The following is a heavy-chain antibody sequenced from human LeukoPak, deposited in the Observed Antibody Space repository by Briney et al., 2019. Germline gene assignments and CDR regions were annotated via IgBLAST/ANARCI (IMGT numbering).Heavy chain of an antibody. CDR3: ARPTSGWYAGGFDY. CDR1: GLTFSSYS. CDR2: LSFSGLTT. V-gene: IGHV3-23*01. Sequence: SGGSLRLSCAASGLTFSSYSMNWVRQAPGKGLEWVSALSFSGLTTYYADSVRGRFTISRDNSKSTLYLQMNSLRAEDTALYYCARPTSGWYAGGFDYWGQGILVTVSS. D-gene: IGHD6-19*01. J-gene: IGHJ4*02.